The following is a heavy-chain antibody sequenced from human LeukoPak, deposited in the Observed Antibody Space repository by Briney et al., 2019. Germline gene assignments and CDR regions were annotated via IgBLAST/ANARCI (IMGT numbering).Heavy chain of an antibody. CDR3: ARGNGETVTDLDYFDY. Sequence: ASVKVSCEASGYTFTGYYMHWVRQAPGQGLECMGWINPNRGGTNYAQKFQGRVTMTRDTSISTAYMERSRLRSDNTAVYYCARGNGETVTDLDYFDYGGQGTLVTVSS. J-gene: IGHJ4*02. V-gene: IGHV1-2*02. CDR1: GYTFTGYY. D-gene: IGHD4-17*01. CDR2: INPNRGGT.